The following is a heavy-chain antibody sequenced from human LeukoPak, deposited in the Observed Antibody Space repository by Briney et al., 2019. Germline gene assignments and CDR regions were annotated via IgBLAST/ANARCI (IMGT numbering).Heavy chain of an antibody. J-gene: IGHJ4*02. D-gene: IGHD3-22*01. CDR3: ARVLLDTMIGPFGY. CDR2: IRYDGSNK. CDR1: GFTFSSYG. V-gene: IGHV3-30*02. Sequence: GGSLRLSCAASGFTFSSYGMHWVRQAPGKGLEWVAFIRYDGSNKYYADSVKGRFTISRDDSKNTLYLQMNSLRAEDTAVYYCARVLLDTMIGPFGYWGQGTLVTVSS.